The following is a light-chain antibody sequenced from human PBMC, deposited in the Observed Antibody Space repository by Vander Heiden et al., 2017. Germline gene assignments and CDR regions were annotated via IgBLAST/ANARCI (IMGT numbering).Light chain of an antibody. Sequence: DIQMTQAPSSLSASVGDRVTITCRASQSISSYLNWYQQKPGKAPKLLIYAASSLQRGVPSRLSGSGSGTDFTLTISSLQHEDFATYYCQQSYSTPSRTFGQGTKLEIK. J-gene: IGKJ2*01. CDR1: QSISSY. V-gene: IGKV1-39*01. CDR2: AAS. CDR3: QQSYSTPSRT.